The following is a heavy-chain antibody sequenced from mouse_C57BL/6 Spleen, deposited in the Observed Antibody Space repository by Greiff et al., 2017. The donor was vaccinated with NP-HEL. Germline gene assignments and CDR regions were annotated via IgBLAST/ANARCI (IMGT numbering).Heavy chain of an antibody. V-gene: IGHV5-4*01. CDR3: ARDPSIYYDSQDY. J-gene: IGHJ4*01. CDR1: GFTFSSYA. Sequence: EVHLVESGGGLVKPGGSLKLSCAASGFTFSSYAMSWVRQTPEKRLEWVATISDGGSYTYYPDNVKGRFTISRDNAKNNLYLQMSHLKSEDTAMYYCARDPSIYYDSQDYWGQGTSVTVSS. CDR2: ISDGGSYT. D-gene: IGHD2-4*01.